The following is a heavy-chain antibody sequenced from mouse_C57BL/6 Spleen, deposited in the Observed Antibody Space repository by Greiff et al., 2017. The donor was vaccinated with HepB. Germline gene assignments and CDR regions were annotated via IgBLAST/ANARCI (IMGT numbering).Heavy chain of an antibody. V-gene: IGHV1-15*01. D-gene: IGHD2-1*01. CDR1: GYTFTDYE. J-gene: IGHJ3*01. Sequence: QVQLKQSGAELVRPGASVTLSCKASGYTFTDYEMHWVKQTPVHGLEWIGAIDPETGGTAYNQKFKGKAILTADKSSSTAYMELRSLTSEDSAVYYCTRAAIYYGNLFAYWGQGTLVTVSA. CDR3: TRAAIYYGNLFAY. CDR2: IDPETGGT.